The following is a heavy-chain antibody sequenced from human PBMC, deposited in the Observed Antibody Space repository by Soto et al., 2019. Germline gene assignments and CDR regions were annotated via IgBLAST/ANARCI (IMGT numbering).Heavy chain of an antibody. V-gene: IGHV1-69*08. D-gene: IGHD5-12*01. J-gene: IGHJ4*02. CDR2: IIPILGIA. Sequence: GQLVQSGAEVKRPGPSVKASCKASGGTFSSYTISWVRQAPGQGLEWMGRIIPILGIANYAQKFQGRVTINADKSTSTAYMELSSLRSEDTAVYYCARDPTGGYDSTLYYWGPGTLVPVSS. CDR3: ARDPTGGYDSTLYY. CDR1: GGTFSSYT.